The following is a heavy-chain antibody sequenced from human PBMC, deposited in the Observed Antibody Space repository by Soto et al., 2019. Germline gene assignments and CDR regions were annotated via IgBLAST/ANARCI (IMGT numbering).Heavy chain of an antibody. V-gene: IGHV1-18*01. CDR2: ISPYNGNT. CDR1: GYTFTSYG. D-gene: IGHD3-22*01. J-gene: IGHJ4*02. CDR3: ARVAGSITMIVVAEYFDY. Sequence: ASVKVSCKASGYTFTSYGISWVRQAPGQGLEWMGWISPYNGNTNYAQKLQGWVTMTRDTSISTAYMELSRLRSDDTAVYYCARVAGSITMIVVAEYFDYWGQGTLVTVSS.